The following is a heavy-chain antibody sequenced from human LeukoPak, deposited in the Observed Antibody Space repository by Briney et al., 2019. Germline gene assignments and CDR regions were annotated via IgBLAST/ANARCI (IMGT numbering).Heavy chain of an antibody. V-gene: IGHV2-5*02. CDR3: AHRRRLISASFFFDY. J-gene: IGHJ4*02. D-gene: IGHD1-26*01. CDR1: GFSLNTSGVG. Sequence: SGPTLVKPTQTLTLTCTFSGFSLNTSGVGVGWIRQPPGKALEWLPLIYWDDDKRYNPSLKSRLTITKDTSKNQILLTMTNMDPVDTATYYCAHRRRLISASFFFDYWGQGTLVTVSS. CDR2: IYWDDDK.